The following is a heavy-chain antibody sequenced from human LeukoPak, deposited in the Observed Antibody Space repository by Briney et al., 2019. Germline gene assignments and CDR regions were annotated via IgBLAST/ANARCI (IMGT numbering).Heavy chain of an antibody. D-gene: IGHD1-1*01. CDR2: IESGSST. Sequence: GGSLRLSCAASGFILNSYSINWVRQAPGKGLEWVSLIESGSSTYYADSVRGRFTISRDNAKNSVFLQMNSLRPEDTAVYYCARGTYYFEHWGEGTLVTVSS. V-gene: IGHV3-21*03. CDR3: ARGTYYFEH. J-gene: IGHJ4*02. CDR1: GFILNSYS.